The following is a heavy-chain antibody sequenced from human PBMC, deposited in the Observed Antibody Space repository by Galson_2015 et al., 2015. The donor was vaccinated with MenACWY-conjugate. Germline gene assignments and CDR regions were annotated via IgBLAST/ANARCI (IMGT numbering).Heavy chain of an antibody. CDR1: GFTFSTFA. CDR2: ISASGDVA. Sequence: SLRLSCAASGFTFSTFAMSWVRQAPGKGLEWVSTISASGDVAFYVDPVKGRFTISRDNTRKTVSLQLNSVRADDTAIYYCAKGGGMEFDHWGQGALVTVSS. V-gene: IGHV3-23*01. J-gene: IGHJ4*02. D-gene: IGHD4-23*01. CDR3: AKGGGMEFDH.